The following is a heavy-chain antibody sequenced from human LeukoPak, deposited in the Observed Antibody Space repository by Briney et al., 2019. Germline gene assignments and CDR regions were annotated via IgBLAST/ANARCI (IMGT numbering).Heavy chain of an antibody. J-gene: IGHJ4*02. CDR1: GYSISSGYY. CDR2: IYHSGST. V-gene: IGHV4-38-2*02. CDR3: ARGRGDGYNFLDY. D-gene: IGHD5-24*01. Sequence: TPSETLSLTCTVSGYSISSGYYWGWIRQPPGKGLEWIGSIYHSGSTYYNPSLKSRVTISVDTSKNQFSLKLSSVTAADTAVYYCARGRGDGYNFLDYWGQGTLVTVSS.